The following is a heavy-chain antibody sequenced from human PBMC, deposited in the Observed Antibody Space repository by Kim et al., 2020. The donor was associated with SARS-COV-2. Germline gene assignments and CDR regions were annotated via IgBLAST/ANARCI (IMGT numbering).Heavy chain of an antibody. Sequence: SETLSLTCTVSGGSISSYYWSWIRHPAGKGLEWIGRIYTSGSTNYNPSLKSRVTMSVDTSKNQFSLKLSSVTAADTAVYYCARGGPWGDWDYFDYWGQGTLVTVSS. V-gene: IGHV4-4*07. CDR3: ARGGPWGDWDYFDY. CDR1: GGSISSYY. CDR2: IYTSGST. D-gene: IGHD7-27*01. J-gene: IGHJ4*02.